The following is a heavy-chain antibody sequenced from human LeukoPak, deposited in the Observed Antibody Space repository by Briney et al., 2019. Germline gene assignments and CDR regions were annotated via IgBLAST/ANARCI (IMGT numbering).Heavy chain of an antibody. J-gene: IGHJ4*02. CDR1: GGSISSSSYY. D-gene: IGHD5-18*01. CDR2: IYYSGST. Sequence: NPSETLSLTCTVSGGSISSSSYYWGWIRHPPGKGLEWIGSIYYSGSTYYNPSLKSRVTISVDTSKNQFSLKLSSVTAADTAVYYCARVGDTAMAYYEVDYWGQGTLVTVSS. V-gene: IGHV4-39*07. CDR3: ARVGDTAMAYYEVDY.